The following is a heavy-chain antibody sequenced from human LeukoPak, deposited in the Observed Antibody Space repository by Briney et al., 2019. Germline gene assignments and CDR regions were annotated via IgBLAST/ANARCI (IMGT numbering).Heavy chain of an antibody. V-gene: IGHV3-53*01. CDR3: ARLFGGYFDY. CDR1: GFIVRDNY. CDR2: LYSDDST. Sequence: GVSLRLSCAASGFIVRDNYMNWVRQAPGKGLEWVSTLYSDDSTYYADSVKGRFTISRDNLKNEVYLQMNSLRVEDTAIYYCARLFGGYFDYWGQGTLVTVSS. J-gene: IGHJ4*02. D-gene: IGHD2-15*01.